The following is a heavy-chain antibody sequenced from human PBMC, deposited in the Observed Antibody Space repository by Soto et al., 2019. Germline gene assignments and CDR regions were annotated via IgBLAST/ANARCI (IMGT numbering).Heavy chain of an antibody. CDR1: GYSFTSNW. CDR3: ARLRGYSYGYKDYYYGMDV. CDR2: INPADSDI. J-gene: IGHJ6*02. Sequence: GESLKISCEASGYSFTSNWIGWVRQMPGKGLEWMGIINPADSDIKYSPSFQGQVTISADKSISTAYLQWSSLKASDTAMYYCARLRGYSYGYKDYYYGMDVWGQGTSVTVSS. V-gene: IGHV5-51*01. D-gene: IGHD5-18*01.